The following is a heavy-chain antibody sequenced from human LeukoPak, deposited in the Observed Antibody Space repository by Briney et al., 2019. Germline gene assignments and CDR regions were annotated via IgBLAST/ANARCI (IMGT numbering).Heavy chain of an antibody. CDR2: INHSGST. CDR1: GGSFSGYY. J-gene: IGHJ4*02. Sequence: SETLSLTCAVYGGSFSGYYWSWIRQPPGKGLEWIGEINHSGSTNYNPSLKSRVTISVDTSKNQFSLKLSSVTAADTAVYYCARDQQGYYFDYWGQGTLVTVSS. CDR3: ARDQQGYYFDY. V-gene: IGHV4-34*01.